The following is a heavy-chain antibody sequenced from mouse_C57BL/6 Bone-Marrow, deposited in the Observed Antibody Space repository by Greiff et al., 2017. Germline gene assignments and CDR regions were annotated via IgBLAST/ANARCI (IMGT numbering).Heavy chain of an antibody. V-gene: IGHV1-58*01. D-gene: IGHD1-1*01. Sequence: EVHLVESGAELVRPGSSVKMSCKTSGYTFTSYGINWVKQRPGQGLEWIGYIYIGNGYTEYNEKFKGKATLTSDTSSSTAYMQLSSLTSEDSAIYFCARDYGSSPLYAMDYWGQGTSVTVAS. CDR2: IYIGNGYT. CDR3: ARDYGSSPLYAMDY. CDR1: GYTFTSYG. J-gene: IGHJ4*01.